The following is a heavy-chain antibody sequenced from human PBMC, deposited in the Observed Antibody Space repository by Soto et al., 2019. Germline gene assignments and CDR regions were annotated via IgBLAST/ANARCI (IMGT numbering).Heavy chain of an antibody. Sequence: QVQLVQSGAEVKEAGASVKVSCKTSGYTYLGYGITWVRRAPGQGLEWVGWISGYNGDTKYAKKFQGRVAMTTDTSTSTAYMELRSLRFDDTAVYYCARDPGAAAIRSLYFCGQGTLVTVSS. CDR1: GYTYLGYG. CDR3: ARDPGAAAIRSLYF. V-gene: IGHV1-18*01. J-gene: IGHJ4*02. D-gene: IGHD6-25*01. CDR2: ISGYNGDT.